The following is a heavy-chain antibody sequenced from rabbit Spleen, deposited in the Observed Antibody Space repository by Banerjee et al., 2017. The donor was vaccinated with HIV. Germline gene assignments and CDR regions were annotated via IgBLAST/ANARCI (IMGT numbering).Heavy chain of an antibody. CDR3: ARDTGSSFSSYGMDL. CDR2: ISGTTGKT. V-gene: IGHV1S40*01. Sequence: QSLEESGGDLVKPGGTLTLTCTASGLSFSSSYWICWARQAPGKGLESIACISGTTGKTYYATWAKGRFTISKTSSTTVTLQMTSLTVADTATYFCARDTGSSFSSYGMDLWGQGTLVTVS. CDR1: GLSFSSSYW. D-gene: IGHD8-1*01. J-gene: IGHJ6*01.